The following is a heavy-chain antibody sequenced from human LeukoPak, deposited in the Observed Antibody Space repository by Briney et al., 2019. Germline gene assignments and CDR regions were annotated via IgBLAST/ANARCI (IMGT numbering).Heavy chain of an antibody. V-gene: IGHV3-7*04. J-gene: IGHJ3*02. CDR3: ARGTYSSGRCDVFDI. CDR1: GFTFSDYW. Sequence: GGSLRLSCAASGFTFSDYWMSWVRQAPGKGLQWVANIKPDGSEKYYVDSVKGRFTISSDISKNGVYLEMNSLRLEDTAVYYCARGTYSSGRCDVFDIWGQGTMVTVSA. CDR2: IKPDGSEK. D-gene: IGHD3-22*01.